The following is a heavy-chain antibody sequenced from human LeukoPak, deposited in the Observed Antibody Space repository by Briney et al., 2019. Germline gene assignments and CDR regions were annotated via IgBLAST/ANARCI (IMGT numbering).Heavy chain of an antibody. Sequence: GGSLRLSCAASGFTFSSYWMHWVRQAPGKGLVWVSRIKSDGSTRYADSVKGRFTISRDNAKNTVSLQMNSLRAEDTGVYYCARAPSEIGGYYPEYFRHWGQGTLVTVSS. D-gene: IGHD3-22*01. J-gene: IGHJ1*01. V-gene: IGHV3-74*01. CDR3: ARAPSEIGGYYPEYFRH. CDR1: GFTFSSYW. CDR2: IKSDGST.